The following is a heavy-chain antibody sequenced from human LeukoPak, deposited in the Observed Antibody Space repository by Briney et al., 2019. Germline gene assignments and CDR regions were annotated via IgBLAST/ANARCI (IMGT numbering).Heavy chain of an antibody. V-gene: IGHV1-2*02. Sequence: ASVKVSCKASGYTFTGYYMHWVRQAPGQGLEWMGWINPNSGGTNYAQKFQGRVTMTRDTSISTAYMELSRVRSDDTAVYCCAILLAVAGTWWGGGDYWGQGTLVTVSS. D-gene: IGHD6-19*01. J-gene: IGHJ4*02. CDR3: AILLAVAGTWWGGGDY. CDR1: GYTFTGYY. CDR2: INPNSGGT.